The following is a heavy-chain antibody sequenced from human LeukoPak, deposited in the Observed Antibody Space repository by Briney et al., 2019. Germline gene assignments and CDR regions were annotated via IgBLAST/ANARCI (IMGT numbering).Heavy chain of an antibody. Sequence: PGGFLRLSCAASGFTFSSYGMHWVRQAPGKGLEWVAFIRYDGSNKYYADSVKGRFTISRDNSKNTLYLQMNSLRAEDTAVYYCAKGDQRGYSGYGSFDYWGQGTLVTVSS. D-gene: IGHD5-12*01. CDR1: GFTFSSYG. J-gene: IGHJ4*02. V-gene: IGHV3-30*02. CDR2: IRYDGSNK. CDR3: AKGDQRGYSGYGSFDY.